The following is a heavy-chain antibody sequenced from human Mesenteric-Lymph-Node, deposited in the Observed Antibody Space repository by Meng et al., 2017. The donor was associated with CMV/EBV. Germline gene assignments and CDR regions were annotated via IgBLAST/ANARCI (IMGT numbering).Heavy chain of an antibody. CDR3: VTDKYCSSTRGCLDV. Sequence: GESLKISCAASGFTFSSYWMTWVRQAPGKGLEWVSGISSSSYIYYADSVKGRFTISRDNAKNSLYLQMNSLRAEDTAVYYCVTDKYCSSTRGCLDVWGQGTTVTVSS. CDR2: ISSSSYI. V-gene: IGHV3-21*01. J-gene: IGHJ6*02. CDR1: GFTFSSYW. D-gene: IGHD2-2*01.